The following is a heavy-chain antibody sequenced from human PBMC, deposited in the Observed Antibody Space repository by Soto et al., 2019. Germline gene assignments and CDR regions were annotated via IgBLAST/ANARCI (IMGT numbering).Heavy chain of an antibody. CDR3: AKDRIAAAGLFDY. D-gene: IGHD6-13*01. Sequence: QVQLVESGGGVVQPGRSLRLFCAASGFTFSNYGMHWVRQAPGKGLEWVAVISYDGSNKYYADSVKGRFTISRDNSKNTLYLQMNSLRAEDTAVYYCAKDRIAAAGLFDYWGQGTLVTVSS. CDR2: ISYDGSNK. V-gene: IGHV3-30*18. J-gene: IGHJ4*02. CDR1: GFTFSNYG.